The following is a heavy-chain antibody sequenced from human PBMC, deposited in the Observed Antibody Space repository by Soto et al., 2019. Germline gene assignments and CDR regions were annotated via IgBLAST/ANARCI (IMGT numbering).Heavy chain of an antibody. CDR3: ARGSGIVALPGELEDVKYDY. V-gene: IGHV4-34*01. J-gene: IGHJ4*02. D-gene: IGHD1-1*01. CDR2: INESGST. CDR1: GQSFSGHS. Sequence: QVQLQQWGAGLVKPSETLSLSCAVYGQSFSGHSWAWIRQPPGKGLEWIGEINESGSTYYNPSLKCRVNISTETSKNQFSLKLSSVSAADTAAYFCARGSGIVALPGELEDVKYDYWGQGTLVNVSS.